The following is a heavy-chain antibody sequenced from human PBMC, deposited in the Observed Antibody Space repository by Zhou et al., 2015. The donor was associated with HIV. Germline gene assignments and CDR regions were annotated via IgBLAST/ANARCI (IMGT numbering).Heavy chain of an antibody. CDR1: GYTFTNYG. V-gene: IGHV1-18*01. Sequence: QVQLVQSGAEVKKPGASVKVSCKASGYTFTNYGISWVRQAPGQGFEWMGWISTYNGNTNYAQKLQGRVTMTTDTSTSTTYMDLRSLRSDDTAVYYCVRDLPYNSRSYGFEYWGQGTLLTVSS. CDR2: ISTYNGNT. J-gene: IGHJ4*02. CDR3: VRDLPYNSRSYGFEY. D-gene: IGHD6-13*01.